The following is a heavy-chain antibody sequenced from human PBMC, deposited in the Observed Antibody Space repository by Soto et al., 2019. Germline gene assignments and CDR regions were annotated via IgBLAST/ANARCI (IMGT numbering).Heavy chain of an antibody. CDR2: IYYSGST. CDR1: GGSVSSGVYY. Sequence: PSETLSLTCTVSGGSVSSGVYYWSWIRQHPGKGLEWIGYIYYSGSTYYNPSLKSRVTISVDTSKNQFSLKLSSVTAADTAVYYCARDHGLLRYFDWLGPRSYYYYGMDVWGQGTTVTVSS. V-gene: IGHV4-31*03. D-gene: IGHD3-9*01. J-gene: IGHJ6*02. CDR3: ARDHGLLRYFDWLGPRSYYYYGMDV.